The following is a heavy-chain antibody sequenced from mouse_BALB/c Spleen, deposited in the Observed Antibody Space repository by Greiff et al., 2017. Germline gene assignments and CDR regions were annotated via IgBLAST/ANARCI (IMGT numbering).Heavy chain of an antibody. D-gene: IGHD2-3*01. CDR2: VSSGSSTI. CDR3: ARRWLLRGDYYAMDY. V-gene: IGHV5-17*02. Sequence: EVKLVESGGGLVQPGGSRKLSCAASGFTFSSFGMHWVRQAPEKGLEWVAYVSSGSSTIYYADTVKGRFTISRDNPKNTLFLQMTSLRSEDTAMYYCARRWLLRGDYYAMDYWGQGTSVTVSS. CDR1: GFTFSSFG. J-gene: IGHJ4*01.